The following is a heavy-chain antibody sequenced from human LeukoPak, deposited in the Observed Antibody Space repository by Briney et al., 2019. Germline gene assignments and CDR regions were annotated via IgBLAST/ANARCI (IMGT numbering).Heavy chain of an antibody. V-gene: IGHV4-34*01. Sequence: KSSETLSLTCAVYGGPLSGYFWYWIRQSPGKGLEWIGEINNRGGINYSPSLKTRVTMSVDTSKNQFSLKLTSVTAADTAIYYCTRGHNIALWGQGTLVTVSS. CDR3: TRGHNIAL. D-gene: IGHD6-13*01. CDR2: INNRGGI. CDR1: GGPLSGYF. J-gene: IGHJ4*02.